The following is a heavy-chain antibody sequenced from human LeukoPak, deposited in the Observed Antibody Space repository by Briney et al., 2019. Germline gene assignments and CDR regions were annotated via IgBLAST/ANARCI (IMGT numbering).Heavy chain of an antibody. CDR3: ARGRGYSGYQKVDY. J-gene: IGHJ4*02. D-gene: IGHD5-12*01. CDR1: GFTFSSYG. V-gene: IGHV3-33*01. CDR2: IWYDGSNK. Sequence: GGSLRLSCAASGFTFSSYGMHWLRQAPGKGLEWVAVIWYDGSNKYYADSVKGRFTISRDNSKNTLYLQMNSLRAEDTAVYYCARGRGYSGYQKVDYWGQGTLVTVSS.